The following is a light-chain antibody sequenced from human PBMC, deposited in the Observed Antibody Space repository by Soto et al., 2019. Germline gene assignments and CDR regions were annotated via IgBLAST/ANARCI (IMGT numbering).Light chain of an antibody. Sequence: QLTQSPSSLSASVGDRVTITCRASQDISRYLAWYQQRAGKVPKLLIYGASTLQSGVPSRFSGSGSGTEFTLTISSLQPEDFATYHCQQLQRTPFTFGPGTTVDV. V-gene: IGKV1-9*01. CDR2: GAS. CDR3: QQLQRTPFT. J-gene: IGKJ3*01. CDR1: QDISRY.